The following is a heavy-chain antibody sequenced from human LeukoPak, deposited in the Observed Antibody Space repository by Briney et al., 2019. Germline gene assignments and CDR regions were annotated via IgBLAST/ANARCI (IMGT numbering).Heavy chain of an antibody. V-gene: IGHV3-23*01. CDR1: GFTFSTYW. J-gene: IGHJ4*02. CDR2: ISGSGART. CDR3: AKLSENQPPLLWYFHY. D-gene: IGHD1-14*01. Sequence: GSLRLSCAASGFTFSTYWMSWVRQAPGKGLEWVASISGSGARTFYADSVKGRFTIARDNSRNTLYLQMYSLRAEDTAIYYCAKLSENQPPLLWYFHYWGQGTLVTVSS.